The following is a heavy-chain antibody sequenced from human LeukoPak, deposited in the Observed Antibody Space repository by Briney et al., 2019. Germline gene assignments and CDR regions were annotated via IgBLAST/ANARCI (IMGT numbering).Heavy chain of an antibody. CDR2: IYYSGST. CDR3: ARRGQGHWFDP. Sequence: SKTLSLTCTVSGGSISSSFWSWIRQPPGKGLEWIAYIYYSGSTYYNPSLKSRVTISVDTSKNQFSLKLSSVTAADTAVYYCARRGQGHWFDPWGQGTLVTVSS. D-gene: IGHD3-16*01. J-gene: IGHJ5*02. V-gene: IGHV4-59*08. CDR1: GGSISSSF.